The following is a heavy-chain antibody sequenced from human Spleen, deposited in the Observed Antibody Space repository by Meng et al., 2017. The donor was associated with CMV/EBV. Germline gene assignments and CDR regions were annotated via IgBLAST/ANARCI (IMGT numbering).Heavy chain of an antibody. V-gene: IGHV1-18*01. J-gene: IGHJ5*02. Sequence: SCKASGYTFSTYGITWVRQAPGQGIEWMGWISAYNGNPEYSQKFQGRVTMTTDTSTTTAYMELRSLISDDTAVYYCARDDGSMGFDPWGQGTLVTVSS. CDR3: ARDDGSMGFDP. CDR1: GYTFSTYG. CDR2: ISAYNGNP. D-gene: IGHD3-10*01.